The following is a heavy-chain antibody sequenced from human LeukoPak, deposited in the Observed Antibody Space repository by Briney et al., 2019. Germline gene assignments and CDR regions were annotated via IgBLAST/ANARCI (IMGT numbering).Heavy chain of an antibody. CDR3: AKVPYFDYGSWRPPFMDV. Sequence: PGGSLRLSCAASGFTFSNYAMSWVRQAPGKGLEWVSTISDSGGNTYYADSVKGRFTISRDNSKNTLYLQMDSLRAEDTAIHYCAKVPYFDYGSWRPPFMDVWGQGTTVAVSS. D-gene: IGHD3-10*01. CDR2: ISDSGGNT. V-gene: IGHV3-23*01. J-gene: IGHJ6*02. CDR1: GFTFSNYA.